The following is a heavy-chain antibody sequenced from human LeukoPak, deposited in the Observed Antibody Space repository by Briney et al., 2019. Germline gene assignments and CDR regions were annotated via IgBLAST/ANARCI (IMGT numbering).Heavy chain of an antibody. CDR2: ISSSSSYT. CDR3: ARDYSYSAFDW. CDR1: GFTFSDYY. Sequence: PGGSLRLSCAASGFTFSDYYMSWIRQAPGEGLEWVSYISSSSSYTNYADSVKGRFTISRDDSKNTVYVQMNSLRAEDTAVYYCARDYSYSAFDWWGQGTLVTVSS. V-gene: IGHV3-11*06. D-gene: IGHD5-18*01. J-gene: IGHJ4*02.